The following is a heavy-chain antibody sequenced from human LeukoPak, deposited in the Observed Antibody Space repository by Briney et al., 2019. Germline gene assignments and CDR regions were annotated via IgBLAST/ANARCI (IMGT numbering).Heavy chain of an antibody. Sequence: GGSLRLSCAASGFTFSSYAMHWVRQAPGKGLEYVSAISSNGGSTYYANSVKGRFTISRDNSKNTLYLQMGSLRAEDMAVYYCARDLAYCSSTSCYVHYYYYMDVWGKGTTVTVSS. J-gene: IGHJ6*03. D-gene: IGHD2-2*01. V-gene: IGHV3-64*01. CDR1: GFTFSSYA. CDR2: ISSNGGST. CDR3: ARDLAYCSSTSCYVHYYYYMDV.